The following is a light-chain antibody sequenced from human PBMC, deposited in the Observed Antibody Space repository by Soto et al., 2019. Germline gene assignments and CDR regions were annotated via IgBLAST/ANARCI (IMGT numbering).Light chain of an antibody. CDR1: QSVSTY. CDR2: GAS. J-gene: IGKJ1*01. CDR3: QEYGASRWT. V-gene: IGKV3-20*01. Sequence: EIVMTQSPATLSVSPGERATLSCRASQSVSTYLAWYQQKPGQAPRLLIYGASNRATGIPDRFSGSGSGTDFTLTISRLEPEDFAVYYCQEYGASRWTFGQGTKVDIK.